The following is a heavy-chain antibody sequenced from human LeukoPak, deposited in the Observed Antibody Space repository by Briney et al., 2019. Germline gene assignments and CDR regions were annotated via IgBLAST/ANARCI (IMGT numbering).Heavy chain of an antibody. J-gene: IGHJ4*02. CDR3: ASDLPSRG. CDR2: IYSGGST. V-gene: IGHV3-66*01. Sequence: GGSRRLSCAVSGFTVSSNYMSWVRQAPGKGLEWVSVIYSGGSTYYADSVRGRFTISRDNSKNTLYLQMNSLRAEDTAVYYCASDLPSRGWGQGTLVTVSS. CDR1: GFTVSSNY.